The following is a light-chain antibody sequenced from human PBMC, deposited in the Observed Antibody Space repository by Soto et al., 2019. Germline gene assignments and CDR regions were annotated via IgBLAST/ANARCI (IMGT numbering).Light chain of an antibody. Sequence: DIVMTQSPDSLAVSLGERATINCKSSQSVLYSSNNKNYLAWYQQKPGPPPKVLIYWASTRESGVPDRFSGSGSGTDFTLTISSLQAEDVAVYYCHQYYSPSWSFGQGTKVEIK. CDR2: WAS. J-gene: IGKJ1*01. CDR3: HQYYSPSWS. V-gene: IGKV4-1*01. CDR1: QSVLYSSNNKNY.